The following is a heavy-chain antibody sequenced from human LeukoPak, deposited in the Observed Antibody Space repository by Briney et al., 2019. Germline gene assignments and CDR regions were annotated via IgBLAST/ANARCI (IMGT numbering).Heavy chain of an antibody. CDR2: ISGSGGST. CDR3: AKVNSYDSSGSFPLVY. J-gene: IGHJ4*02. CDR1: GFTVSGNY. Sequence: GGSLRLSCAVSGFTVSGNYMSWVRQAPGKGLEWVSAISGSGGSTNYADSVKGRFTISRDNSKNTLYLQMNSLRAEDTAVYYCAKVNSYDSSGSFPLVYWGQGTLVTVSS. D-gene: IGHD3-22*01. V-gene: IGHV3-23*01.